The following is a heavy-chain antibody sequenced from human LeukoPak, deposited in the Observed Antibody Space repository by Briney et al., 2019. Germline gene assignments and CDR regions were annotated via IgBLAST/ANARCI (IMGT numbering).Heavy chain of an antibody. CDR1: GYTFIGYY. V-gene: IGHV1-2*06. Sequence: ASVKVSCKASGYTFIGYYIHWVRQAPGQGLEWMGRINPNSGDTNYAQKFQGRVTMTRDTFISTAYMELSRLRSDDTAVYYCARGWLQHVDYWGQGTLVTVSS. J-gene: IGHJ4*02. D-gene: IGHD5-24*01. CDR3: ARGWLQHVDY. CDR2: INPNSGDT.